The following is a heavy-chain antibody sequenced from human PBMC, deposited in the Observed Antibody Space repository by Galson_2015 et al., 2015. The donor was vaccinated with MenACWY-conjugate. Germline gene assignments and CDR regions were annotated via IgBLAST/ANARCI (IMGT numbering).Heavy chain of an antibody. V-gene: IGHV5-51*01. CDR1: GYIFSPYW. Sequence: SGAEVHKPGESLTISCQGSGYIFSPYWIAWVRQMPGTGLEWMGMIYPGDTYIRNNPSFEGQVTMSVATSISTAYLRWSSLKASDTAMYYCTRRLIANFRDAFDFWGQGTMVTVSS. J-gene: IGHJ3*01. CDR2: IYPGDTYI. D-gene: IGHD2-21*01. CDR3: TRRLIANFRDAFDF.